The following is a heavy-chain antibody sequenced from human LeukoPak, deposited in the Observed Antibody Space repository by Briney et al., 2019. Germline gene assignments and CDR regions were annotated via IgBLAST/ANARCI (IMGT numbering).Heavy chain of an antibody. D-gene: IGHD5-24*01. J-gene: IGHJ4*02. CDR3: ARDADADGYNYYHFDY. V-gene: IGHV4-39*07. CDR2: IYYSGST. Sequence: SETLSLTCTVSGGSISSSSYYWGWIRQPPGKGLEWIGSIYYSGSTYYNPSLKSRVTISVDTSKNQFSLKLSSVTAADTAVYYCARDADADGYNYYHFDYWGQGTLVTVSS. CDR1: GGSISSSSYY.